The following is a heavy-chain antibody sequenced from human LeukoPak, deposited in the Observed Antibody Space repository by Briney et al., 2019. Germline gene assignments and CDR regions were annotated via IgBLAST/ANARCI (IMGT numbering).Heavy chain of an antibody. V-gene: IGHV4-39*01. CDR1: VVSLSSSDYY. D-gene: IGHD2-15*01. J-gene: IGHJ3*02. CDR3: APYCSGASCYSGSDAFDI. CDR2: FYYTGST. Sequence: PSETLSLTCSVSVVSLSSSDYYWGWIRQPPGKGLEYIGSFYYTGSTYYNPSLKSRVTISVDTSKTQFSLKLNSVTAADTAVYYCAPYCSGASCYSGSDAFDIRGQGTMVTVSS.